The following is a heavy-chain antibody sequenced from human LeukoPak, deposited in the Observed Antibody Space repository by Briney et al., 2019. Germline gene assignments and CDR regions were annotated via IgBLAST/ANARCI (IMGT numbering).Heavy chain of an antibody. CDR1: GXTFSSYE. J-gene: IGHJ4*02. CDR3: ASLWELIGS. Sequence: GGSLRLSCAASGXTFSSYEMDWVRQAPGKGLEWVSYISIDGKTIHYADSVKGRFTISRDNAKNSVYLQMNSLRVDDTAIYYCASLWELIGSWGQGTLVTVSS. V-gene: IGHV3-48*03. CDR2: ISIDGKTI. D-gene: IGHD1-26*01.